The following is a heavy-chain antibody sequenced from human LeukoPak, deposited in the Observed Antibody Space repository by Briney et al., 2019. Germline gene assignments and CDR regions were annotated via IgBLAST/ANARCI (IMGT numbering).Heavy chain of an antibody. V-gene: IGHV3-23*01. CDR1: GFTFTSYA. D-gene: IGHD1-1*01. CDR3: ARAAPIGQLDYYYYMDV. J-gene: IGHJ6*03. Sequence: GGSLRVSCAASGFTFTSYAMSWVRQAPGKGLEWVSAISGSGGSTYYADSVKGRFTISRDNSKNTVYLQMNSLRAEDTAVYYCARAAPIGQLDYYYYMDVWGKGTTVTVSS. CDR2: ISGSGGST.